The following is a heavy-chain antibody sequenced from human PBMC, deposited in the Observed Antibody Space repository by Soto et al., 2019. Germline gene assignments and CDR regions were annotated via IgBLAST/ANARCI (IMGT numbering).Heavy chain of an antibody. J-gene: IGHJ6*02. CDR1: GYTFTSYY. Sequence: ASVKVSCKASGYTFTSYYMRWVRQSPGQGLEWMGIINPSGGSTSYAQKFQGRFTISRDNAKNSVYLQMNNVRAEDKAVYYCARSSRTLMECYYGMDVWGQGTTVTVSS. D-gene: IGHD3-3*01. CDR2: INPSGGST. CDR3: ARSSRTLMECYYGMDV. V-gene: IGHV1-46*01.